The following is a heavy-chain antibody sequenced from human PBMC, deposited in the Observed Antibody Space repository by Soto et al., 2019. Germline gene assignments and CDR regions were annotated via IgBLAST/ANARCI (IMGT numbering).Heavy chain of an antibody. CDR1: GGTFSSYA. J-gene: IGHJ6*02. CDR3: ARGLEPRFQTTPTLSRYYYYYGMDV. Sequence: SVKVSCKASGGTFSSYAISWVRQAPGQGLEWMGGIIPIFGTANYAQKFQGRVTITADESTSTAYMELSSLRSEDTAVYYCARGLEPRFQTTPTLSRYYYYYGMDVWGQGTTVTVSS. CDR2: IIPIFGTA. V-gene: IGHV1-69*13. D-gene: IGHD1-1*01.